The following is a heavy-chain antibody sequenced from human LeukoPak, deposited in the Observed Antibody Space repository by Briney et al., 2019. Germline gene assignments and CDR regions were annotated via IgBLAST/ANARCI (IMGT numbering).Heavy chain of an antibody. J-gene: IGHJ4*02. CDR1: GFTFSNYW. D-gene: IGHD5-24*01. Sequence: GGSLRLSCAASGFTFSNYWMHWVRQAPGKGLEWVANIKQDGSHSYYVDSVRGRFTISRDNAKSSLFLQMNSLRVEDTAVYYCANLWEMGYWGQGTLVTVSS. V-gene: IGHV3-7*01. CDR3: ANLWEMGY. CDR2: IKQDGSHS.